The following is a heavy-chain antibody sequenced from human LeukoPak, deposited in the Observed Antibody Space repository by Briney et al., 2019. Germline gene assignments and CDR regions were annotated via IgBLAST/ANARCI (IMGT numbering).Heavy chain of an antibody. CDR1: GGSISSHY. Sequence: PSDTLSLTCTVSGGSISSHYWSWIRQPPGKGLEWIGYIYYSGSTNYKPSIKSRVTISVDTSKNQFSLKLSSVTAADTAVYYCARSYGILWGKIDYWGQGTLVTVSS. CDR3: ARSYGILWGKIDY. V-gene: IGHV4-59*07. J-gene: IGHJ4*02. D-gene: IGHD2-15*01. CDR2: IYYSGST.